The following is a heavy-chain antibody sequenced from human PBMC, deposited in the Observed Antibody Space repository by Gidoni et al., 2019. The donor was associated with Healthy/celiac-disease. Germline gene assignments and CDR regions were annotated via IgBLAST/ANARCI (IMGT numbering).Heavy chain of an antibody. CDR3: AKDRAIFGVVTMYFDY. Sequence: VQLVQSGGGVVQPGGSLRLSCPASGLTGSRYGMIWVRQALGKGLERVAFILYDGSNKYYEDSVKGRFTISRDNSKNTLYLQMNSMSAEDTAVYYCAKDRAIFGVVTMYFDYWGQGTLVTVSS. V-gene: IGHV3-30*02. D-gene: IGHD3-3*01. J-gene: IGHJ4*02. CDR1: GLTGSRYG. CDR2: ILYDGSNK.